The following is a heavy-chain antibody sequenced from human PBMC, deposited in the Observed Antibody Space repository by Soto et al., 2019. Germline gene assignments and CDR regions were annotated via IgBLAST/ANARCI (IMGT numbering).Heavy chain of an antibody. J-gene: IGHJ4*02. V-gene: IGHV4-31*03. D-gene: IGHD1-26*01. CDR3: ARAELVGATDY. CDR2: IYYSGST. Sequence: TLSLTCTVSGGSISSGGYYWSWIRQHPGKGLEWIGYIYYSGSTYYDPSLKSRVTISVDTSKNQFSLKLSSVTAADTAVYYCARAELVGATDYWGQGTLVTVSS. CDR1: GGSISSGGYY.